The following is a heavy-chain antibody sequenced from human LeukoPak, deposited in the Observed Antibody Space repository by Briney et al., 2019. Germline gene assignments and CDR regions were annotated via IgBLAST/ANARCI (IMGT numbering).Heavy chain of an antibody. V-gene: IGHV3-9*01. CDR1: GFTFDNYA. Sequence: PGGSLRLSCAASGFTFDNYAMHWVRQAPGKGLEWVSGISWNSGNIGYADSVKGRFTISRDNAKNSLFLQMNSLRPEDTALYYCAKETSDYWGQGTLVTVSS. CDR3: AKETSDY. CDR2: ISWNSGNI. J-gene: IGHJ4*02.